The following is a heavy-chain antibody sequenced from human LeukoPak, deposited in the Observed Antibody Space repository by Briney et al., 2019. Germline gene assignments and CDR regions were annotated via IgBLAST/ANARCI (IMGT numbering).Heavy chain of an antibody. V-gene: IGHV3-20*04. CDR1: GFTFDDYG. CDR2: INWNGGST. D-gene: IGHD3-22*01. Sequence: GGSLRLSCAASGFTFDDYGMSWVRHAPGKGLEWVSGINWNGGSTVYADSVKGRFTISRDNAKNSLYLQMNSLRAEDTALYYCAGDLYYYDSSGSYFDYWGQGTLVTVSS. CDR3: AGDLYYYDSSGSYFDY. J-gene: IGHJ4*02.